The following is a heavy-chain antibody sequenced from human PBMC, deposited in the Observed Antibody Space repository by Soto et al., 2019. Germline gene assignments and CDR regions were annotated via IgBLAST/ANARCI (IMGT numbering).Heavy chain of an antibody. CDR3: ARVRSNYYDSSGYYYFDY. CDR1: GGSISSYY. D-gene: IGHD3-22*01. V-gene: IGHV4-59*01. J-gene: IGHJ4*02. Sequence: PSETLSLTCTVSGGSISSYYWSWIRQPPGKGLEWIGYIYYSGSTNYNPSLKSRVTISVDTSKNQFSLKLSSVTAADTAVYYCARVRSNYYDSSGYYYFDYWGQGTLVTVSS. CDR2: IYYSGST.